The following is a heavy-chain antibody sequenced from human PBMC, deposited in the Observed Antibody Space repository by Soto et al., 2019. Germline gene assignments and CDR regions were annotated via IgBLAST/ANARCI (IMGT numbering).Heavy chain of an antibody. D-gene: IGHD3-10*01. J-gene: IGHJ4*02. V-gene: IGHV1-18*01. Sequence: QVQLVQSGAEVKKPGASVKVSCKASGYTFTSYGISWVRQAPGQGLEWMGWISAYNGNTNYAQKLQGRVTMTTDTXTXXAYMELRSLGSDDTAVYYCARDSLLWFGETNPFDYWGQGTLVTVSS. CDR1: GYTFTSYG. CDR3: ARDSLLWFGETNPFDY. CDR2: ISAYNGNT.